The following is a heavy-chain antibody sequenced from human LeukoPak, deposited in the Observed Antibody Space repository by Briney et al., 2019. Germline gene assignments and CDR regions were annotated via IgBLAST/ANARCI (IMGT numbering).Heavy chain of an antibody. V-gene: IGHV1-18*01. Sequence: ASVKASCKPSGYTFTSYGASWVRQAPGQGREWMGWISAYNGNTNYTQKLQGRVTLTTDPSTSTAYMKLRSVRSDDTAVYCCARDELVDFLCGYGLLCHWFDPGGQATLVTVP. D-gene: IGHD2-2*01. CDR3: ARDELVDFLCGYGLLCHWFDP. J-gene: IGHJ5*02. CDR1: GYTFTSYG. CDR2: ISAYNGNT.